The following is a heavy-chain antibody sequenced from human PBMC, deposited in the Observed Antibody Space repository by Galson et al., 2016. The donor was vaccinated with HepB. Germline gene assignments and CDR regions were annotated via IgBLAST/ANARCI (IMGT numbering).Heavy chain of an antibody. J-gene: IGHJ6*02. Sequence: PALVKPTQTLTLTCTFSGFSLTTNGVGVAWIRQPPGKALEWLALIYWDDDKRYSPSLKSRLTLSKDTSKNQVVLTMTNMDPVDTATYFCAHTLQLYRGYKFYGMDVWGQGTTVTVSS. CDR2: IYWDDDK. CDR1: GFSLTTNGVG. D-gene: IGHD5-24*01. V-gene: IGHV2-5*02. CDR3: AHTLQLYRGYKFYGMDV.